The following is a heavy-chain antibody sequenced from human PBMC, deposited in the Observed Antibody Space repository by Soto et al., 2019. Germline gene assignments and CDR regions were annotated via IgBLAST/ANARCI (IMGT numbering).Heavy chain of an antibody. Sequence: EVQLLESGGGLLQPGGSLRLSCAASGFTFRSHSMSWVRQVPGKGLEWVSSISGSGGNTYYADSVKGRFTISRDNSENSLYLQMNSLRAEDTAVYYCAKVFSSPRPGLGSFDSWGPGTLVTVSS. CDR3: AKVFSSPRPGLGSFDS. J-gene: IGHJ4*02. CDR1: GFTFRSHS. CDR2: ISGSGGNT. V-gene: IGHV3-23*01. D-gene: IGHD2-2*01.